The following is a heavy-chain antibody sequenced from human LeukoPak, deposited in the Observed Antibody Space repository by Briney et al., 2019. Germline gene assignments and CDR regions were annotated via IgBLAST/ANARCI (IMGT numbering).Heavy chain of an antibody. D-gene: IGHD2-2*01. J-gene: IGHJ4*02. CDR1: GFTFSNYA. Sequence: GGSLRLSCAASGFTFSNYAMSWVRQAPGKGLEWVSAISGSGGSTYYADSVKGRFTISRDNSKNTPYLQMNSLRAEDTAVYYCAKIEVPTSIYYWGQGTLVTVSS. V-gene: IGHV3-23*01. CDR3: AKIEVPTSIYY. CDR2: ISGSGGST.